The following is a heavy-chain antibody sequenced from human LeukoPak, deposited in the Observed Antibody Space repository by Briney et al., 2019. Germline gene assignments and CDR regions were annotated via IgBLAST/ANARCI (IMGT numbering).Heavy chain of an antibody. D-gene: IGHD5-18*01. J-gene: IGHJ4*02. CDR2: IYTSGST. V-gene: IGHV4-61*02. CDR1: GGSISSGSYY. Sequence: SQTLSLTCTVSGGSISSGSYYWSWIRQPAGKGLEWIGRIYTSGSTNYNPSLKSRVTISVDTSKNQFSLKLSSVTAADTAVYYCARDQRHSYATDYWGQGTLVTVSS. CDR3: ARDQRHSYATDY.